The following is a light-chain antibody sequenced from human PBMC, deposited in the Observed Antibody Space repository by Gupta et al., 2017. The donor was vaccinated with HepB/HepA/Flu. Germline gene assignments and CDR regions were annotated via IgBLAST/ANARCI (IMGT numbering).Light chain of an antibody. CDR1: SSNIGSNY. J-gene: IGLJ2*01. CDR2: RNN. CDR3: EAWEESLSGSVV. Sequence: QSVLTQPPSASGTPGPRVTISCSGSSSNIGSNYVYCYQQLPVTAPKLLIYRNNQRPSGVPERVSGSKSGTSAALAISGLRAEEEADYYCEAWEESLSGSVVFGGGTKLTVL. V-gene: IGLV1-47*01.